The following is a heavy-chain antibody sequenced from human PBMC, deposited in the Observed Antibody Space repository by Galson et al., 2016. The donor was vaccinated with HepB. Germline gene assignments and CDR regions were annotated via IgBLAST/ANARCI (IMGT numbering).Heavy chain of an antibody. CDR2: IDARGGT. J-gene: IGHJ4*02. CDR3: VQDHVRPGFSGSFPLDY. D-gene: IGHD1-26*01. V-gene: IGHV3-23*01. CDR1: GFTFSDYA. Sequence: SLRLSCAASGFTFSDYAMSWVRQAPGKGLEWVSGIDARGGTYYADSVTGRFAVSRDNSKNTVYLQMNSLRPDDTAVYYCVQDHVRPGFSGSFPLDYWGQGTLVTVSS.